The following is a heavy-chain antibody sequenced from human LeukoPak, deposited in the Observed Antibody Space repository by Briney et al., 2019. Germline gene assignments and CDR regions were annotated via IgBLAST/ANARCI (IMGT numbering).Heavy chain of an antibody. CDR3: ARDRPTGASRIFVVQ. Sequence: KSGGSLRLSCTASGFTFTTYAMTWVRQAPGKGLEWISSMSSGSRDIYYADSVRGRFSISRDNTRNSLYLAMNNLRAEDTAIYYCARDRPTGASRIFVVQWGQGTPVTVSS. V-gene: IGHV3-21*06. J-gene: IGHJ4*02. CDR1: GFTFTTYA. CDR2: MSSGSRDI. D-gene: IGHD2-15*01.